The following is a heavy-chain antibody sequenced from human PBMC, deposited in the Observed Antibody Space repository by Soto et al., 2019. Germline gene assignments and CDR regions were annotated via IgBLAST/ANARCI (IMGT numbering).Heavy chain of an antibody. Sequence: QVQLVESGGGAVQPGRSLRLSCAASGFTFSNNGIHWVRQAPCKGLEWLAVISSDGINKYSADSVQGRSTISRDNSKNTLFLQMNSLRVEDTAVYYCAMDIYGGSSRFDYWGQGTLVTVSS. D-gene: IGHD2-15*01. CDR1: GFTFSNNG. J-gene: IGHJ4*02. V-gene: IGHV3-30*03. CDR2: ISSDGINK. CDR3: AMDIYGGSSRFDY.